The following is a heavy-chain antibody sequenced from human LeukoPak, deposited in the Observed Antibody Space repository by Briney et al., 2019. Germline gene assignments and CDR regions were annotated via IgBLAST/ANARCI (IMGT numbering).Heavy chain of an antibody. D-gene: IGHD4-17*01. J-gene: IGHJ5*02. CDR3: AREGSGDENWFDP. V-gene: IGHV1-2*02. CDR2: INPNSGGT. CDR1: GYTFTGYY. Sequence: RRASVKVSCKASGYTFTGYYMHWVRQAPGQGLEWMGWINPNSGGTNYAQKFQGRVTMTRDTSISTAYMELSRLRSDDTAVYYCAREGSGDENWFDPWGQGTLVTVSS.